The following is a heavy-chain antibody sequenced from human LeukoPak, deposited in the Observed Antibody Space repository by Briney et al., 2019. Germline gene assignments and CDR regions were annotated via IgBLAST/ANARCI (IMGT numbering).Heavy chain of an antibody. CDR2: IYHSGST. Sequence: GSLRLSCAASGLTVSSNYMSWVRQAPGKGLEWIGYIYHSGSTYYNPSLKSRVTISVDRSKNQFSLKLSSVTAADTAVYYCARVYGDLPGAFDIWGQGTMVTVSS. D-gene: IGHD4-17*01. V-gene: IGHV4-4*02. CDR1: GLTVSSNY. CDR3: ARVYGDLPGAFDI. J-gene: IGHJ3*02.